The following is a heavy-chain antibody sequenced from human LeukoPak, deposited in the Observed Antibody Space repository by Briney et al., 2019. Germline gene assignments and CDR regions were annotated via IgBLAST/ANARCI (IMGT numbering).Heavy chain of an antibody. CDR2: IRYDGSNK. CDR1: GFTFSSYG. J-gene: IGHJ4*02. V-gene: IGHV3-30*02. Sequence: GGSLRLSCAVSGFTFSSYGMHWVRQAPGKGLEWVAFIRYDGSNKYYADSVKGRFTISRDNSKNTLYLQMNRLRAEDTAVYYCAKVNDYGDYVSFDYWGQGTLVTVSS. D-gene: IGHD4-17*01. CDR3: AKVNDYGDYVSFDY.